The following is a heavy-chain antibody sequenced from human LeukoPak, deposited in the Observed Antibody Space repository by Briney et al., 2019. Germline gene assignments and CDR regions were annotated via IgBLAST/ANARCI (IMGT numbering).Heavy chain of an antibody. J-gene: IGHJ4*02. CDR1: CPFITNSHW. CDR2: IYHCGTT. CDR3: SIYFYGEYGFYYFDY. Sequence: SETLSLTCAVSCPFITNSHWLSSARQPPGKGLEWIGEIYHCGTTNYNPSLKSRVTMSVDKSKNQFSLKLSSVTAADTAVYYCSIYFYGEYGFYYFDYWGQGTLVTVSS. V-gene: IGHV4-4*02. D-gene: IGHD4-17*01.